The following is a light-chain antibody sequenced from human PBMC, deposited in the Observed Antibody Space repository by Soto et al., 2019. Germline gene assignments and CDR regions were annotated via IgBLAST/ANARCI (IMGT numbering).Light chain of an antibody. V-gene: IGKV1-5*01. J-gene: IGKJ1*01. Sequence: DIQMTQSPSTLSAYVGDRVTITCRASQSITNWVAWYQQKPGKAPKLLIYDASNLESGVPSRFSGGGSGTDFTLTVSSLQPDGFATYYCQQYNNYSPTFGQGTKVEV. CDR3: QQYNNYSPT. CDR1: QSITNW. CDR2: DAS.